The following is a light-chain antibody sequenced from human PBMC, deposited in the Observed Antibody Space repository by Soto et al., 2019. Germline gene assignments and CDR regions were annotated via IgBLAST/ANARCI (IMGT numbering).Light chain of an antibody. V-gene: IGKV3-20*01. Sequence: EIVVTQSPGTLSLSPWERATLSCRASQSVSSSYLAWYQQKHGQAPRLLIYGAASRATGIPDRFSGSGSGTDFTLTISRLEPEDFAVYYCQQYGSSLYTFGQGTKLEI. CDR2: GAA. J-gene: IGKJ2*01. CDR3: QQYGSSLYT. CDR1: QSVSSSY.